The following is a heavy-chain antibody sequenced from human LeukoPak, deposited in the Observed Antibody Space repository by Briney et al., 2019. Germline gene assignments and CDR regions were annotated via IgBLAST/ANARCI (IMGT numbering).Heavy chain of an antibody. CDR1: GFTFSNYW. D-gene: IGHD3-3*01. Sequence: GGSLRLSCAASGFTFSNYWMSWVRQAPGKGLEWVANIKQDGSVKQYVDSIKGRFTISRDNAKNTLYLQMDSLRVEDTAVYYCARFSRVEWSFWGQGTLVTVSS. J-gene: IGHJ4*02. CDR2: IKQDGSVK. V-gene: IGHV3-7*01. CDR3: ARFSRVEWSF.